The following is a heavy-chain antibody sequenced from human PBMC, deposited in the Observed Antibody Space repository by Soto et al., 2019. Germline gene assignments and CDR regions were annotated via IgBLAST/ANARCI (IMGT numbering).Heavy chain of an antibody. CDR2: ISGRGDKT. CDR1: GFTFSNYA. J-gene: IGHJ4*02. D-gene: IGHD4-4*01. CDR3: AVPASYYVSGVCHY. V-gene: IGHV3-23*01. Sequence: EVQLLESGGGLIQPGGSLRLSCAASGFTFSNYAMTWVRQAPGKGLEWVSAISGRGDKTYYADSVKGRFTISRDNSKNKFFLQMNSLRAEGTAIYYCAVPASYYVSGVCHYWGQGTLVSVSS.